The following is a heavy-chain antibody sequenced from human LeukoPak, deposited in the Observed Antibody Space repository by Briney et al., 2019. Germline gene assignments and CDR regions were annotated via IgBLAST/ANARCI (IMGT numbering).Heavy chain of an antibody. J-gene: IGHJ5*02. CDR3: ARCYGDYATWFDP. V-gene: IGHV4-59*08. CDR1: GGSISSYY. D-gene: IGHD4-17*01. CDR2: IYYSGST. Sequence: SETLSLTCTVSGGSISSYYWSWIRQPPGKGLEWIGNIYYSGSTNYNPSLKSRVTISVDTSKNQFSLKVSSVTAADTAVYYCARCYGDYATWFDPWGQGTQVTVSS.